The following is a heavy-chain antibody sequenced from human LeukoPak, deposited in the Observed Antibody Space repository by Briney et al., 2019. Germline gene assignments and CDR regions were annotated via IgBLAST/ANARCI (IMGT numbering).Heavy chain of an antibody. CDR2: ISGSGGST. CDR1: GFTFSSYA. J-gene: IGHJ6*03. Sequence: GGSLRLSCAASGFTFSSYAMSWVRQAPGKGLEWVSAISGSGGSTYYADSVKGRFTISRDNSKNTLYLQMNSLRAEDTAVYYCAKDGIFGVVTPYYYYYMDVWGKGTTVTVSS. CDR3: AKDGIFGVVTPYYYYYMDV. D-gene: IGHD3-3*01. V-gene: IGHV3-23*01.